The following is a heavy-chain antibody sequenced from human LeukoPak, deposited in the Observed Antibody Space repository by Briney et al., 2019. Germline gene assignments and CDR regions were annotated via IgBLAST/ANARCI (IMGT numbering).Heavy chain of an antibody. J-gene: IGHJ6*02. CDR3: AKDRTVGYYYYYGMDV. D-gene: IGHD4-23*01. CDR1: GFTFSSYA. V-gene: IGHV3-30-3*01. CDR2: ISYDGSNK. Sequence: GRSLRLSCAASGFTFSSYAMHWVRQAPGKGLEWVAVISYDGSNKYYADSVKGRFTISRDNSKNTLYLQMNSLRAEDTAVYYCAKDRTVGYYYYYGMDVWGQGTTVTVSS.